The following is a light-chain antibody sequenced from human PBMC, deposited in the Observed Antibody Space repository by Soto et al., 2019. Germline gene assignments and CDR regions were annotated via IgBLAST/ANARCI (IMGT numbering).Light chain of an antibody. J-gene: IGLJ3*02. CDR1: SSNIGAGYD. V-gene: IGLV1-40*01. Sequence: QSVLTQPPSVSGAPGQRVTISCTGSSSNIGAGYDVHWYQQLPGTAPKLLIYGNSNRPSGVPDRFSGSKSGTSASLAITGLRAEYEADYYCQSYDSSLSGWVFGGGVKITV. CDR3: QSYDSSLSGWV. CDR2: GNS.